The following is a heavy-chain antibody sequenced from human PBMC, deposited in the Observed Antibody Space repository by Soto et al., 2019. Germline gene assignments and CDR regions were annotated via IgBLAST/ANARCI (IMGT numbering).Heavy chain of an antibody. Sequence: QVQLQESGPGLVKPSQTLSLTCTVSGGSISSGGYYWSRIRQHPGKGLDPQHPGKGLEWIGYIYSSGFPYYNPSLKSRFTISVDTSKNQFSLKLSSVTAADTAVYYCARSISPWGQGTLVTVSS. D-gene: IGHD3-3*01. J-gene: IGHJ5*02. CDR3: ARSISP. V-gene: IGHV4-31*03. CDR1: GGSISSGGYY. CDR2: IYSSGFP.